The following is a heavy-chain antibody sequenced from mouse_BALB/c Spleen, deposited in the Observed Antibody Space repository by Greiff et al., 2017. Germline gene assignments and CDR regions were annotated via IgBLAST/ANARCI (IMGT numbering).Heavy chain of an antibody. CDR1: GFTFSSYA. J-gene: IGHJ3*01. CDR2: ISSGGST. V-gene: IGHV5-6-5*01. CDR3: ARDTPVG. D-gene: IGHD1-1*01. Sequence: EVQRVESGGGLVKPGGSLKLSCAASGFTFSSYAMSWVRQTPEKRLEWVASISSGGSTYYPDSVKGRFTISRDNARNILYLQMSSLRSEDTAMYYCARDTPVGWGQGTLVTVSA.